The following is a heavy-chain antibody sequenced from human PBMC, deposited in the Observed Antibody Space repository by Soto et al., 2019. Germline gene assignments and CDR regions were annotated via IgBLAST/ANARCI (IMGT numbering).Heavy chain of an antibody. V-gene: IGHV3-23*01. D-gene: IGHD3-10*01. CDR2: ISGSGGST. Sequence: PGGSLRLSCAASGFTFSSYAMSWVRQAPGKGLEWVSAISGSGGSTYYADSVKGRFTISRDNSKNTLYLQMNSLRAEDTAVYYCAKGPTQHMVRGVIAPYYYYGMDVWGQGTTVTVS. J-gene: IGHJ6*02. CDR3: AKGPTQHMVRGVIAPYYYYGMDV. CDR1: GFTFSSYA.